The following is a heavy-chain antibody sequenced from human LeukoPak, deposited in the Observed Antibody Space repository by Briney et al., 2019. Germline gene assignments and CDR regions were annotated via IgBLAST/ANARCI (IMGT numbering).Heavy chain of an antibody. J-gene: IGHJ4*02. Sequence: PGGSLRLSCAASGFTFSSYWMHWVRQAPGKGLVWVSRINSDGSSTSYADSVKGRFTISRDNAKNTLYLQMNSLRAEDTAVYYCARGGYSSGWPFDYWGQGTLVTVSS. CDR2: INSDGSST. CDR1: GFTFSSYW. V-gene: IGHV3-74*01. CDR3: ARGGYSSGWPFDY. D-gene: IGHD6-19*01.